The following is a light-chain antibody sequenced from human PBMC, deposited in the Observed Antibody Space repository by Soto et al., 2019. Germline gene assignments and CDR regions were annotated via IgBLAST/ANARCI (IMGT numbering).Light chain of an antibody. CDR3: SSYTNPGSTPLI. J-gene: IGLJ2*01. Sequence: QSALTQPASVSGSPGQSITISCTGTSSDVGGYHYVSWYQHLPGNAPKLMIYDVSNRPSGVSNHFSGSKSGNTASLNISGLQAEDDADYYCSSYTNPGSTPLIFGGGTQLTVL. CDR1: SSDVGGYHY. CDR2: DVS. V-gene: IGLV2-14*03.